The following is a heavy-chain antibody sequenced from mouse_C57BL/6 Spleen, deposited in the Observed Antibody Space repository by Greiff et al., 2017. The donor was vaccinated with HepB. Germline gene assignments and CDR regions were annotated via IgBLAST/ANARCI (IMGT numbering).Heavy chain of an antibody. CDR2: IHPSDSDT. CDR3: AAHYYGSSYDYAMDY. D-gene: IGHD1-1*01. V-gene: IGHV1-74*01. Sequence: VQLQQPGAEPVKPGASVKVSCKASGYTFTSYWMHWVKQRPGQGLEWIGRIHPSDSDTNYNQKFKGKATLTVDKSSGTAYMKLNSLTSEDSAVYYCAAHYYGSSYDYAMDYWGQGTSVTVSS. CDR1: GYTFTSYW. J-gene: IGHJ4*01.